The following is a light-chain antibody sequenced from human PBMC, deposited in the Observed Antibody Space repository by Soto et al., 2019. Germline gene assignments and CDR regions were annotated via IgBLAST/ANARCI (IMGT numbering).Light chain of an antibody. V-gene: IGLV2-8*01. Sequence: QSALTQPPSASGSPGQSVTISCTGTNSDVGGYNFVSWYQQHPGKAPKLMIYEVTKRPSGVTYRFAGSKSGNTASRTVSGLQAEYEADYYCSTYAGINNLVFGTGTKLTVL. J-gene: IGLJ1*01. CDR2: EVT. CDR3: STYAGINNLV. CDR1: NSDVGGYNF.